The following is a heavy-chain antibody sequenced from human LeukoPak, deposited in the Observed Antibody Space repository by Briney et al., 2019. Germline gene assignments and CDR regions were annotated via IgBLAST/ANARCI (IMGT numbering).Heavy chain of an antibody. CDR2: ISGSGGST. CDR1: GLTLSIYA. CDR3: AKLILGVTYYFDY. V-gene: IGHV3-23*01. J-gene: IGHJ4*02. D-gene: IGHD3-22*01. Sequence: GGSLRLSCAASGLTLSIYAMSWVRQAPGKGLEWVSAISGSGGSTYYADSVKGRFTISRDNSKNTLYLQMNSLRAEDTAVYYCAKLILGVTYYFDYWGQGTLVTVSS.